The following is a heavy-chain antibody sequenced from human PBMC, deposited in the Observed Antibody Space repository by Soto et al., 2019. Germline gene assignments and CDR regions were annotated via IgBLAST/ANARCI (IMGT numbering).Heavy chain of an antibody. D-gene: IGHD3-3*02. V-gene: IGHV4-39*01. CDR1: GSSINSSGYY. J-gene: IGHJ4*02. CDR2: MVYGVST. CDR3: ARLPSRHLVDY. Sequence: PSETLSLTCTVSGSSINSSGYYWGWIRQPPGKGLEWIGSMVYGVSTYYNPSLKIRVTVSVDTSKNQFSLNLRSVTSADTAVYYCARLPSRHLVDYWGQGTLVTVSS.